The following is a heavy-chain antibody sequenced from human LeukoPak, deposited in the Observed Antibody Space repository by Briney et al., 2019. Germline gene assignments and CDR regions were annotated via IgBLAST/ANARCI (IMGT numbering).Heavy chain of an antibody. CDR2: IYFTGST. J-gene: IGHJ4*02. Sequence: SETLSLTCTVSGGSISSSSYYWGWIRQPAGKGLEWIGRIYFTGSTYYNPSLESRVTMSVDTSNNQFSLKLSSMTAADTAVYYCARGARERDYGDYVFDYWGQGTLVTVSS. D-gene: IGHD4-17*01. CDR3: ARGARERDYGDYVFDY. V-gene: IGHV4-39*07. CDR1: GGSISSSSYY.